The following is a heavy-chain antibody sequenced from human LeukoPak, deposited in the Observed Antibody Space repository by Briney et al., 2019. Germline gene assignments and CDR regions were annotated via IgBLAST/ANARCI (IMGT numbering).Heavy chain of an antibody. CDR1: GYTFTGYY. Sequence: ASVKVSCKASGYTFTGYYMHWVRQAPGQGLEWMGWINPNSGGTNYAQKFQGRVTMTRDTSISTAYMELSRLGSDDTAVYYCARDLDFYGSGSYFRGPDYWGQGTLVTVSS. CDR2: INPNSGGT. J-gene: IGHJ4*02. CDR3: ARDLDFYGSGSYFRGPDY. V-gene: IGHV1-2*02. D-gene: IGHD3-10*01.